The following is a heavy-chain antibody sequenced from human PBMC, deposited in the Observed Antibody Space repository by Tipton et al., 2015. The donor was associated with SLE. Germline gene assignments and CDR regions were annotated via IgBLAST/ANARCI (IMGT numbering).Heavy chain of an antibody. CDR2: IYYSGST. Sequence: TLSLTCTVSGGSISSGGYYLSWIRQHPGKGLEWIGYIYYSGSTYYNPSLKSRVTISVDTSKNQFSLKLSSVTAADTAVYYCARDGAARGDFDYWGQGTLVTVSS. J-gene: IGHJ4*02. V-gene: IGHV4-31*03. CDR1: GGSISSGGYY. D-gene: IGHD6-6*01. CDR3: ARDGAARGDFDY.